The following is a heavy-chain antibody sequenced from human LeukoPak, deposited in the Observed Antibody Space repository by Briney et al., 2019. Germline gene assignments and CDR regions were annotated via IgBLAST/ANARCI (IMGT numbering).Heavy chain of an antibody. CDR1: GFTVSSNY. Sequence: SGGSLRLSCAASGFTVSSNYMGWVRQAPGKGLEWVSVIYSGGSTYYADSVKGRFTISRDNSKNTLYLQMNSLRAEDTAVYYCARERIVGATNHFDLWGRGTLVTVSS. V-gene: IGHV3-53*01. J-gene: IGHJ2*01. CDR2: IYSGGST. D-gene: IGHD1-26*01. CDR3: ARERIVGATNHFDL.